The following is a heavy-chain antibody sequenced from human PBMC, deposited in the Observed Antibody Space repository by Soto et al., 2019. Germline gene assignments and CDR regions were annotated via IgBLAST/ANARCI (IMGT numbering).Heavy chain of an antibody. D-gene: IGHD3-22*01. CDR3: AKDHFPSPSFYDSSGYDS. CDR2: ISGSGGST. V-gene: IGHV3-23*01. CDR1: GFTFSSYA. Sequence: GGSLRLSCAASGFTFSSYAMSWVRQAPGKGLEWVSAISGSGGSTYYADSVKGRVTISRDNSKNTLYLQMNSLRAEDTAVYNCAKDHFPSPSFYDSSGYDSWGKGTLVTVSS. J-gene: IGHJ4*02.